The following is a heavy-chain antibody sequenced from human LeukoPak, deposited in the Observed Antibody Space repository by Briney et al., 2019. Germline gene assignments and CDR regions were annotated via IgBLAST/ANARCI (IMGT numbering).Heavy chain of an antibody. CDR2: ISAYNGNT. V-gene: IGHV1-18*01. J-gene: IGHJ3*02. CDR1: GYTFTSYG. Sequence: ASVKVSCKASGYTFTSYGISWVRQAPGQGLEWMGWISAYNGNTNCAQKLQGRVTMTTDTSTSAAYMELRSLRSDDTAVYYCAISGSYGGDAFDIWGQGTMVTVSS. CDR3: AISGSYGGDAFDI. D-gene: IGHD1-26*01.